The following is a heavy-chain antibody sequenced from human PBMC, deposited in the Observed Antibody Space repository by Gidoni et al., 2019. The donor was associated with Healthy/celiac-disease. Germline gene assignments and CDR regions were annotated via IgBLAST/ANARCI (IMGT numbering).Heavy chain of an antibody. CDR2: IDPSDSYT. CDR3: ASLRDIVVVVADDAFDI. V-gene: IGHV5-10-1*03. CDR1: GYSFTSYW. J-gene: IGHJ3*02. Sequence: EVQLVQSGAEVKKPGESLRISCKGSGYSFTSYWISWVRQMPGKGLEWMGRIDPSDSYTNYSPSCQGHVTISADKSISTAYLQWSSLKASDTAMYYCASLRDIVVVVADDAFDIWGQGTMVTVSS. D-gene: IGHD2-15*01.